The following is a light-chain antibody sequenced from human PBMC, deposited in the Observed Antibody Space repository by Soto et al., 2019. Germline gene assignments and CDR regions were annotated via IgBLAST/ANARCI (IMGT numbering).Light chain of an antibody. CDR3: YSCNSNSDTHYV. CDR2: DVN. Sequence: QSALTQPDSVSGSPGQSITISCTGTSSDIGASNYVSWYQQHPGQAPKLMISDVNNRPSGISDRFSGSKSGNTASLTISGLQAEDEADYYCYSCNSNSDTHYVFGTGNKRTVL. J-gene: IGLJ1*01. CDR1: SSDIGASNY. V-gene: IGLV2-14*03.